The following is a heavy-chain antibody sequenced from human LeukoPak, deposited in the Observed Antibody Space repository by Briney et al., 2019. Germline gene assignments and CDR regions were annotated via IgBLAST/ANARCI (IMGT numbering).Heavy chain of an antibody. CDR1: GYTFTTFG. V-gene: IGHV1-18*01. J-gene: IGHJ3*02. D-gene: IGHD2-15*01. CDR3: ARGGSLPAKDRAFDI. CDR2: ISAYNDNT. Sequence: GASVKVSCKASGYTFTTFGISWGRKAPGQGLRWMGWISAYNDNTDYAQNLQGRVTMTTDTSTSTAYMELRSLRSDDTAVYYCARGGSLPAKDRAFDIWGQGTMVTVSS.